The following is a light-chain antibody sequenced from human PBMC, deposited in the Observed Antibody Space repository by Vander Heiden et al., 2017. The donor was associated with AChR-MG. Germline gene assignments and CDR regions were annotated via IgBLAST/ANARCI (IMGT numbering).Light chain of an antibody. V-gene: IGKV2-30*01. Sequence: VVTTQRPLPLAAALGPPASSSSRSSLSLVCSDGTTFLNWFQQKPGQSPRRLIYGVSNRDSGIPDRFSGSGSGTDFTLKISRVEAEDVGIYYCLQGTHWPTWTFGQETKVEI. CDR3: LQGTHWPTWT. CDR1: LSLVCSDGTTF. J-gene: IGKJ1*01. CDR2: GVS.